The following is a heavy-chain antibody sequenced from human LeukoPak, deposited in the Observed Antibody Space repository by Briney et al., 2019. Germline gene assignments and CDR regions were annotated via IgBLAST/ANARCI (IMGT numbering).Heavy chain of an antibody. CDR1: GFTFSSYS. CDR3: ARESEYSTNAFDY. Sequence: GGSLRLSCAASGFTFSSYSMNWVRQAPGKGLEWVSSISSSSSYIHHADSVKGRFTISRDNAKNSLYLQMNSLRAEDTAVYYCARESEYSTNAFDYWGQGTLVTVSS. V-gene: IGHV3-21*01. J-gene: IGHJ4*02. D-gene: IGHD6-6*01. CDR2: ISSSSSYI.